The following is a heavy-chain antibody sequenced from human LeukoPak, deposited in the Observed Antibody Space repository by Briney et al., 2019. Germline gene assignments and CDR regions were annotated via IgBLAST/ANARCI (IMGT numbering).Heavy chain of an antibody. J-gene: IGHJ4*02. CDR3: ARVPSGRSTYFDY. V-gene: IGHV4-61*01. CDR2: IYYSGST. CDR1: GGSVSSGSYY. Sequence: SETLSLTCTVSGGSVSSGSYYWSWIRQPPGKGLEWIGYIYYSGSTNYNPSLKSRVTISVDTSKNQFSLKLSSVTAADTAVYYCARVPSGRSTYFDYWGQGTLVTVSS. D-gene: IGHD6-13*01.